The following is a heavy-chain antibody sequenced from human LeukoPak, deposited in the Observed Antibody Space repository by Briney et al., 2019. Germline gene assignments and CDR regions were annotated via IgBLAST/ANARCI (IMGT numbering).Heavy chain of an antibody. CDR3: ARHLHYYGSGNYYYYFYAMDV. Sequence: GGSLRLSCAASGFTFSQRTMNWVRQAPGKGLEWVAVIWYDGSNKYYADSVKGRFTISRDNSKNTLYLQMNSLRADDTAVYYCARHLHYYGSGNYYYYFYAMDVWGQGTTVTVSS. CDR1: GFTFSQRT. V-gene: IGHV3-33*07. CDR2: IWYDGSNK. D-gene: IGHD3-10*01. J-gene: IGHJ6*02.